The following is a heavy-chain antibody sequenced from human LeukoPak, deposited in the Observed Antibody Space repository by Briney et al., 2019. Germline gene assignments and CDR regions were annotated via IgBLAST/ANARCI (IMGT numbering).Heavy chain of an antibody. V-gene: IGHV1-18*01. CDR2: ISAYSGNT. CDR1: GYTFTSYG. Sequence: RRASVKVSCKASGYTFTSYGISWVRQAPGQGLEWMGWISAYSGNTNYAQKLQGRVTMTTDTSTSTAYMELRSLRSDDTAVYYCARDPMVRGDLWVDYWGQGTLVTVSS. CDR3: ARDPMVRGDLWVDY. J-gene: IGHJ4*02. D-gene: IGHD3-10*01.